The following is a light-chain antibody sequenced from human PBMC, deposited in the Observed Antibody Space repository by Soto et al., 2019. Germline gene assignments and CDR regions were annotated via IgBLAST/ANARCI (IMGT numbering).Light chain of an antibody. CDR1: QGISSY. V-gene: IGKV1-8*01. J-gene: IGKJ4*01. CDR2: AAS. Sequence: AIRMTQSPSSFSASTGDRVTITCRASQGISSYLAWYQQKPGKAPNLLIYAASTLQSGVPSRFSGSGFGTDFTLTIGCLQSEDFATYYCQQYYTYPPTFGGGTKVEIK. CDR3: QQYYTYPPT.